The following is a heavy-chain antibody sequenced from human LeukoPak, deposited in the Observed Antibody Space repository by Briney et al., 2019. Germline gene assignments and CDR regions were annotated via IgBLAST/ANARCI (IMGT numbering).Heavy chain of an antibody. CDR2: INHSGST. V-gene: IGHV4-34*01. CDR3: ARGGYRPFDY. Sequence: SETLSLTCAVYGGSFSGYYWSWIRQPPGKGLEWIGEINHSGSTNYNPPLKSRVTISVDTFKNQFSLKLSSVTAADTAVYYCARGGYRPFDYWGQGTLVTVSS. CDR1: GGSFSGYY. J-gene: IGHJ4*02. D-gene: IGHD2-15*01.